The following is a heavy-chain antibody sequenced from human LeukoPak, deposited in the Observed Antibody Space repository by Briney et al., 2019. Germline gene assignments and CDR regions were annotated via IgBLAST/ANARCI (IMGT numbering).Heavy chain of an antibody. CDR2: IKYDGREK. CDR1: GFTFTSYW. CDR3: ARDRSLGMPGGFDY. D-gene: IGHD3-16*01. J-gene: IGHJ4*02. V-gene: IGHV3-7*01. Sequence: GGSLRLSCAGSGFTFTSYWMSWVRQAPGKGLEWVANIKYDGREKNSVDSVKGRFTISRDNAKNSLYLQMHSLRADDTAVYYCARDRSLGMPGGFDYWGQGTLVTVSS.